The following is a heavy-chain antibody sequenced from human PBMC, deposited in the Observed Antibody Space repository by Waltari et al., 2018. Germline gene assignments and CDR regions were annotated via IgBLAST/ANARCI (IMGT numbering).Heavy chain of an antibody. CDR2: IYHSGRT. D-gene: IGHD3-3*01. CDR3: ARELATIFGDVMIPFGGYEI. J-gene: IGHJ3*02. CDR1: GFFFSIVSY. Sequence: QVRLQDPAQGLARPSEPLPTTCVVPGFFFSIVSYWACSGKPPGKGLEWIGSIYHSGRTYYSPSLKRRITLSVDTSKNQFSLKLSSVTAADTAVYYCARELATIFGDVMIPFGGYEIWGHGATVAVSS. V-gene: IGHV4-38-2*02.